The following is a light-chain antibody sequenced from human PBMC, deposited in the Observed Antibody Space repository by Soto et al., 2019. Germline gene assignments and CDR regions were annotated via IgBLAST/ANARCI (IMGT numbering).Light chain of an antibody. CDR2: AVS. Sequence: QSVLTRPASVSGSPGQSITISCTGTSSDVGAYNYVSWYQQHPGKAPKLMIYAVSNRPSGVSNRFSGSKSGNTASLTISGLQAEDEADYYCSSYTRSSAPYVFGTGTKV. J-gene: IGLJ1*01. CDR1: SSDVGAYNY. CDR3: SSYTRSSAPYV. V-gene: IGLV2-14*01.